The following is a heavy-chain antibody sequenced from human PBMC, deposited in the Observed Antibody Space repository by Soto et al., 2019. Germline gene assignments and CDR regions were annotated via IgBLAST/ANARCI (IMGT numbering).Heavy chain of an antibody. Sequence: GGSLRLSCAASGFTFSSYAMSWVRQAPGKGLEWVSAISGSGGSTYYADSVKGRFTISRHNSKNTLYLQMNSLRAEDTAVYYCAKPLEQLWLRGSFDYWGREPWSPSPQ. J-gene: IGHJ4*02. CDR1: GFTFSSYA. CDR2: ISGSGGST. V-gene: IGHV3-23*01. D-gene: IGHD5-18*01. CDR3: AKPLEQLWLRGSFDY.